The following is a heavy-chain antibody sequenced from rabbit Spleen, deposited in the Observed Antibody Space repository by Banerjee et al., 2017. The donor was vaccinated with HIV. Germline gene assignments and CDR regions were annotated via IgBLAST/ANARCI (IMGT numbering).Heavy chain of an antibody. CDR3: ARDGAGGSYFAL. Sequence: QEQLVESGGGLFQPGGSLALTCQASGFSFSRDYVMCWVRQAPGKGLEWIGYIDPVFGITYYASWVNGRFSISRENAQNTVFLQMTSLTAADTATYFCARDGAGGSYFALWGPGTLVTVS. CDR1: GFSFSRDYV. V-gene: IGHV1S47*01. J-gene: IGHJ4*01. CDR2: IDPVFGIT. D-gene: IGHD8-1*01.